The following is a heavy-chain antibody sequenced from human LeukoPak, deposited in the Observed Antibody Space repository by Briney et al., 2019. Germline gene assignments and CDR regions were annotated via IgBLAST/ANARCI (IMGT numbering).Heavy chain of an antibody. J-gene: IGHJ4*02. V-gene: IGHV3-7*05. D-gene: IGHD2-21*02. CDR3: ARDIVVVTAYFDF. Sequence: GGSLRLSCAASGLTFSSYWMSWVRQAPGKGLEWVANIKQGGSEEYYEASVKGQFTISRDNAKNSLYLQMNSLRAEDTAVYYCARDIVVVTAYFDFWGQGTLVTVSS. CDR1: GLTFSSYW. CDR2: IKQGGSEE.